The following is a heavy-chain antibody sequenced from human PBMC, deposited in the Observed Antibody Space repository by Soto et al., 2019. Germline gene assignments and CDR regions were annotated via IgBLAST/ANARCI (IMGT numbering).Heavy chain of an antibody. J-gene: IGHJ4*02. V-gene: IGHV1-18*01. Sequence: ASVKVSCKASGGTFSSYAISWVRQAPGQGLEWMGWISTSNGDTKYSQKVQGRVTMTTDTSTTTAYMELRSLRSDDTAMYYCARERPYYFDTSGYPHYCFDYWGQGTLVTVSS. D-gene: IGHD3-22*01. CDR1: GGTFSSYA. CDR3: ARERPYYFDTSGYPHYCFDY. CDR2: ISTSNGDT.